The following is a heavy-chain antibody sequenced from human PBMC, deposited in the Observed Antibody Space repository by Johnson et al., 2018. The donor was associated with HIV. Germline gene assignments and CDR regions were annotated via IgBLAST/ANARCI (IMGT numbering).Heavy chain of an antibody. J-gene: IGHJ3*02. V-gene: IGHV3-23*04. D-gene: IGHD1-1*01. CDR3: ARSRNYACDI. Sequence: VQLVESGGGVVQPGRSLRLSCAASGFTFSSYAMSWVRQAPGKGLEWVSAISGSGGSTYSADSVKGRFTISRDNAKNSMFLQMNSLRADDTAVYYCARSRNYACDIWGQGTMVTVSS. CDR2: ISGSGGST. CDR1: GFTFSSYA.